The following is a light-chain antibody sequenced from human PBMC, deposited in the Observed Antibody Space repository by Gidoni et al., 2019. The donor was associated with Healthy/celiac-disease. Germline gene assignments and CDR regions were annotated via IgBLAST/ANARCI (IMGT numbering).Light chain of an antibody. CDR3: HQYRKWPSLT. CDR1: QAINSN. Sequence: EVVMTQSPAIVSVSPVDTSTLSCRASQAINSNLAWYQQRPGQAPRLLIYGASTRATGIPARFSGSGSGTEFTLTISSLQFEDFAVYYCHQYRKWPSLTFGGGTKVDIK. CDR2: GAS. V-gene: IGKV3-15*01. J-gene: IGKJ4*01.